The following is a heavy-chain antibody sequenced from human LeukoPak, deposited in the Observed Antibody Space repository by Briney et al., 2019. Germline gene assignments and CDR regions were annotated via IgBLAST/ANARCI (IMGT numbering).Heavy chain of an antibody. CDR2: ISGSGGST. J-gene: IGHJ4*02. CDR1: GFTFSSYA. V-gene: IGHV3-23*01. CDR3: AKDKVYYYGSGEGYFDY. D-gene: IGHD3-10*01. Sequence: GGSLRLSSAASGFTFSSYAMNWVRQAPGKGLEWVSTISGSGGSTYYSDSVKGRFTISRDNSKNTLYLQMNSLRAEDTAVYYCAKDKVYYYGSGEGYFDYWGQGTLVTVSS.